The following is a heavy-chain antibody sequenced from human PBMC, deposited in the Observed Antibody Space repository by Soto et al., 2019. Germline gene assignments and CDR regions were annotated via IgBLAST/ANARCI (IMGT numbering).Heavy chain of an antibody. CDR1: GYSVSRDSAA. D-gene: IGHD6-19*01. CDR2: TYYRSKWST. Sequence: PSQTLSLTCAISGYSVSRDSAAWNWIRQSPSRGLEWLGRTYYRSKWSTDYAVSVKGRITINADTSKNQFSLQLNSVTPEDTAVYYCARAYSSGWYSYFDYWGQGTLVTVS. J-gene: IGHJ4*02. CDR3: ARAYSSGWYSYFDY. V-gene: IGHV6-1*01.